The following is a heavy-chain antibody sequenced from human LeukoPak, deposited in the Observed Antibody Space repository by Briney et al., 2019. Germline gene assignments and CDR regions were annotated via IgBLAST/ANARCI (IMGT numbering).Heavy chain of an antibody. D-gene: IGHD1-1*01. V-gene: IGHV4-59*01. Sequence: SETLSLTCTVSGGSISSYYWSWIRQPPGKGLKWIGYIYYSGSTNYNPSLKSRVTISVDTSKNQFSLKLSSVTAADTAVYYCARGENDHTTLYAFDIWGQGTMVTVSS. CDR2: IYYSGST. J-gene: IGHJ3*02. CDR1: GGSISSYY. CDR3: ARGENDHTTLYAFDI.